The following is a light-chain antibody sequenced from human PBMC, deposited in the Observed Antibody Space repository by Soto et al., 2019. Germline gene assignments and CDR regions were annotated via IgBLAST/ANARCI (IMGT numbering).Light chain of an antibody. J-gene: IGKJ2*01. CDR3: QSYNDWPFS. V-gene: IGKV3-15*01. Sequence: EIVMTQSPAALSVSPGERVTLSCRASESLSTYLAWYQHKPGQAPRLLIYGASTKATGIPARFSGSGSATAFTLTISSLQSEDFAVYYCQSYNDWPFSFGQGTKVDIK. CDR1: ESLSTY. CDR2: GAS.